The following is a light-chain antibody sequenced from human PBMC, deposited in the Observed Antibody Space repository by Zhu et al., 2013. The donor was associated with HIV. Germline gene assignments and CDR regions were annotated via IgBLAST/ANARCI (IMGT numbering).Light chain of an antibody. J-gene: IGLJ2*01. Sequence: QSALTQPASVSGSPGQSITISCTGTSSDVGNYNLVSWYQQHPGKAPKLMIYEVSKRPSGVSNRFSGSKSGNTASLTISGLQAEDEADYFCCSYTSITTVFGGGTKLTVL. CDR2: EVS. CDR3: CSYTSITTV. V-gene: IGLV2-23*02. CDR1: SSDVGNYNL.